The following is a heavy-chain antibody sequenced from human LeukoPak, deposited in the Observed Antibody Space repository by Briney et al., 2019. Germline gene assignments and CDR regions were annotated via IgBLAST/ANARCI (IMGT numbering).Heavy chain of an antibody. D-gene: IGHD2-2*01. V-gene: IGHV3-23*01. CDR1: GFTFSSYA. Sequence: PGGSLRLSCAASGFTFSSYAMSWVRQAPGKGLEWVSAISGSGGSTYYADSVKGRFTISRDNSKNTLYLQMNSLRAEDTAVYYCAGTRVVVVPAAIPYNWFDPWGQGTLVTVSS. CDR3: AGTRVVVVPAAIPYNWFDP. J-gene: IGHJ5*02. CDR2: ISGSGGST.